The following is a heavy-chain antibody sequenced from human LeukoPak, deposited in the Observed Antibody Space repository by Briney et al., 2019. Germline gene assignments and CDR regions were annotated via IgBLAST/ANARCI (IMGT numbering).Heavy chain of an antibody. J-gene: IGHJ4*02. D-gene: IGHD2-2*01. V-gene: IGHV3-21*01. Sequence: GRSLRLSCAASGFTFSSYGMHWVRQAPGKGLEWVSFISRTSSDIYHADSVKGRFTISRDNAKNSLYLQMKSLRAEDTAVYYCARDLPAAVDWGQGTLVTVSS. CDR2: ISRTSSDI. CDR1: GFTFSSYG. CDR3: ARDLPAAVD.